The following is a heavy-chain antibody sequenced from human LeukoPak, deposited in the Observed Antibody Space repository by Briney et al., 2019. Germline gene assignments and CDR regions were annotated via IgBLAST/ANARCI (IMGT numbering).Heavy chain of an antibody. CDR1: EFTFSNYA. CDR3: AKGSGINHYHWIDP. V-gene: IGHV3-23*01. CDR2: ISGGGGST. Sequence: GGSLRLSCAASEFTFSNYAMNWVRHAPGKELEWVSGISGGGGSTYYADSVKGRFTISRDNSKNTLYLQMDSLRAEDTALYYCAKGSGINHYHWIDPWGQGTLVTVSS. J-gene: IGHJ5*02. D-gene: IGHD1-14*01.